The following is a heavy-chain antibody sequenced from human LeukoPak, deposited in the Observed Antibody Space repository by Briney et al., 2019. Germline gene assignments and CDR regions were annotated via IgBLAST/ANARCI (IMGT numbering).Heavy chain of an antibody. CDR3: ARGERDYSDTDIYARYFDY. Sequence: SETLSLTCPVSGGSISTNKFYWGWIRQPPGKGLEWIGIVYYSGSTYYNPSLKSRVTISVDTSNNQFSLRLNSVTAADTAVYYCARGERDYSDTDIYARYFDYWGQGTLVTVPS. V-gene: IGHV4-39*07. D-gene: IGHD3-9*01. J-gene: IGHJ4*02. CDR2: VYYSGST. CDR1: GGSISTNKFY.